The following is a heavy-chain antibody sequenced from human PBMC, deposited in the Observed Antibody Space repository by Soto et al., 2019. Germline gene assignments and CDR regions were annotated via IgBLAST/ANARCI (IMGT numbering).Heavy chain of an antibody. J-gene: IGHJ4*02. Sequence: EVQLLESGGGRIQPGGSLRLSCAASGFTFSSYAMNWVRQVPGKGLQWVSGISGSGSSTYYSDSVRGRFTISRDNSRNTLYLQMSSLRFEDTALYYCAKGDRNQPAVVDYWGQGTLVTVSS. D-gene: IGHD2-2*01. CDR2: ISGSGSST. CDR3: AKGDRNQPAVVDY. V-gene: IGHV3-23*01. CDR1: GFTFSSYA.